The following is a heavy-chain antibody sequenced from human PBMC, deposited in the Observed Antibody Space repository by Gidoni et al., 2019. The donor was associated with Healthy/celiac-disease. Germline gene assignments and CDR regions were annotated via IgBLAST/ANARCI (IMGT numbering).Heavy chain of an antibody. J-gene: IGHJ6*02. CDR2: ISYDGSNK. CDR1: GFTFSSYA. Sequence: QVQLVESGGGVVQPGRSLRLSCAASGFTFSSYAMHWVRQAPGKGLEWVAVISYDGSNKYYADSVKGRFTISRDNSKNTLYLQMNSLRAEDTAVYYCARDRSSLTGLYYYYYYGMDVWGQGTTVTVSS. V-gene: IGHV3-30-3*01. D-gene: IGHD7-27*01. CDR3: ARDRSSLTGLYYYYYYGMDV.